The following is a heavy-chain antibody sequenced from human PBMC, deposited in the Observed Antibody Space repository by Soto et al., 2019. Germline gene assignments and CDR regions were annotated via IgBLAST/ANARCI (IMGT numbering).Heavy chain of an antibody. V-gene: IGHV3-64D*09. J-gene: IGHJ4*02. Sequence: GGSLRLSCSASGFTFSSYAMHWVRQAPGKGLEYVSAISSNGGSTYYADSVKGRFTISRDNSKNTLYLQMSSLRAEDTDVYYCVKDSDRGFGSGSYYNFDYGGQGPLVSVVS. CDR2: ISSNGGST. D-gene: IGHD3-10*01. CDR3: VKDSDRGFGSGSYYNFDY. CDR1: GFTFSSYA.